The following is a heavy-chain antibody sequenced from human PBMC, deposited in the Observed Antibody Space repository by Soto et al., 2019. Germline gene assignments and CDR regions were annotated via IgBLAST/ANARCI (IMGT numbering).Heavy chain of an antibody. V-gene: IGHV3-23*01. D-gene: IGHD2-2*01. CDR3: AKHAEYQLVSWFDP. CDR1: GFSFSTYA. J-gene: IGHJ5*02. CDR2: ISAGGGNT. Sequence: EVQLLESGGGLVQPGGSLKLSCAVSGFSFSTYAMSWVRQAPGKGLEWVSGISAGGGNTYYAYSVRGRFTISRDNFKDTLYLQITSLRAEDTAFYYCAKHAEYQLVSWFDPWGQGTLVTVSS.